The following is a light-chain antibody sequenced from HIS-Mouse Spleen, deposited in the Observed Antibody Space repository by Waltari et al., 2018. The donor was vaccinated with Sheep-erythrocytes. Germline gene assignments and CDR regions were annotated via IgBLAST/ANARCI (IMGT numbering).Light chain of an antibody. CDR1: SSHVWGYNY. CDR2: DVS. Sequence: QSALTQPRSVSGSPGQSVTISCTGTSSHVWGYNYFSWYQQHPGKAPKLMIYDVSKRPSGVPDRFSGSKSGNTASLTISGLQAEDEADYYCCSYAGSYNHVFATGTKVTVL. V-gene: IGLV2-11*01. CDR3: CSYAGSYNHV. J-gene: IGLJ1*01.